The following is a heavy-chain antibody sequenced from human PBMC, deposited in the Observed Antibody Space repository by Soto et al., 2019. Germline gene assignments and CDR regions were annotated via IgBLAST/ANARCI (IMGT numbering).Heavy chain of an antibody. CDR2: INAGNGNT. CDR1: GYTFTTFA. V-gene: IGHV1-3*01. D-gene: IGHD2-21*02. J-gene: IGHJ4*02. CDR3: ARARGIVVVTASFDY. Sequence: ASVKVSCKASGYTFTTFAIHWVRQAPGQRLEWMGWINAGNGNTKYSQSLQGRVTFTRDTSANTAYMEVSSLRSEDTAVYYCARARGIVVVTASFDYWGQGTLVTVSS.